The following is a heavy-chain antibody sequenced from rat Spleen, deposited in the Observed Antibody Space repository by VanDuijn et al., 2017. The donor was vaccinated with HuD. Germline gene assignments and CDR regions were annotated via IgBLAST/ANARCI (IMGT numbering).Heavy chain of an antibody. CDR3: ARHDYYSSYPLMDA. CDR2: INYDGSST. V-gene: IGHV5-7*01. CDR1: GFTFNDYY. Sequence: EVQLVESDGGLVQPGRSLKLSCAASGFTFNDYYMAWVRQAPTKGLEWVATINYDGSSTNYRDSVKGRFTISRDNAKSTLYLQMDSLRSEDTATYYCARHDYYSSYPLMDAWGQGASVTVSS. J-gene: IGHJ4*01. D-gene: IGHD1-2*01.